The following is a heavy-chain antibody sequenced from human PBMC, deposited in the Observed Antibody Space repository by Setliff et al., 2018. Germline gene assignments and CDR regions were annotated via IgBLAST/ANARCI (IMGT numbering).Heavy chain of an antibody. CDR1: GFTFSTHS. CDR3: AKDYDSSGYPRYYFDY. D-gene: IGHD3-22*01. Sequence: SLRLSCAASGFTFSTHSMHWVRQAPGKGLEWVSGISWNSGSIGCADSVKGRFTISRDNAKNSLYLQMNSLRAEDMALYYCAKDYDSSGYPRYYFDYWGQGTLVTVSS. J-gene: IGHJ4*02. CDR2: ISWNSGSI. V-gene: IGHV3-9*03.